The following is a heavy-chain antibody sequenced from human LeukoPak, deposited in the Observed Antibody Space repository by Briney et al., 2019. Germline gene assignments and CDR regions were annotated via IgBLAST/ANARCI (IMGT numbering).Heavy chain of an antibody. CDR2: IKQDGSEK. V-gene: IGHV3-7*01. D-gene: IGHD3-3*01. J-gene: IGHJ3*02. CDR3: VRERSERAFDI. CDR1: GFTFTSYW. Sequence: GGSLRLSCAGSGFTFTSYWMSWVRQAPGKGLEWVASIKQDGSEKYYVDSVKGRSTISRDNAKNSIYLQMNSLRAEDTAFYYCVRERSERAFDIWGQGTMVTVFS.